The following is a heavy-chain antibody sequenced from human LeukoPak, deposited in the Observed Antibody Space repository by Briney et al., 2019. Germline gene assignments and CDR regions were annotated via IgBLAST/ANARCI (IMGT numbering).Heavy chain of an antibody. Sequence: GGSLRLSCAASGLTFSIHWMNWVRQAPGKGLECVANINQDGSDKYYVDSVKGRFTISRDNTKNSLYLQMNSLRAEDTAVYYCAGHYGDYVFWYFDYWGQGTLVTVSS. V-gene: IGHV3-7*01. CDR1: GLTFSIHW. J-gene: IGHJ4*02. CDR2: INQDGSDK. D-gene: IGHD4-17*01. CDR3: AGHYGDYVFWYFDY.